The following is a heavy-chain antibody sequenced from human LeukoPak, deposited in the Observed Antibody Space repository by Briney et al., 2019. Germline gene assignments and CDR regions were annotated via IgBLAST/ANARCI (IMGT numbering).Heavy chain of an antibody. J-gene: IGHJ4*02. Sequence: SETLSLTCTVSGGSISSYYWSWIRQPPGKGLEWIGYIYYSGSTNYNPSLKSRVTISVDTSKNQFSLTLNSVTAADTAVYYCARAGGVKTAALDLDYWGQGTLVTVSS. V-gene: IGHV4-59*08. CDR3: ARAGGVKTAALDLDY. CDR2: IYYSGST. D-gene: IGHD6-25*01. CDR1: GGSISSYY.